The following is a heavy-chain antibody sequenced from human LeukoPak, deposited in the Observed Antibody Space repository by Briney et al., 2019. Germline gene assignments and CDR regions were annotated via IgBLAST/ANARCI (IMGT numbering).Heavy chain of an antibody. CDR1: GFTFSSYW. J-gene: IGHJ4*02. V-gene: IGHV3-74*01. Sequence: GGSLRLSCAASGFTFSSYWMHWVRHAPGKGLVWVSRINSDGSSTSYADSVKGRFTISRDNAKNTLYLQMNSLRAEDTAVYYCARDQGYCSSTSCHNPYDYWGQGTLVTVSS. CDR2: INSDGSST. CDR3: ARDQGYCSSTSCHNPYDY. D-gene: IGHD2-2*01.